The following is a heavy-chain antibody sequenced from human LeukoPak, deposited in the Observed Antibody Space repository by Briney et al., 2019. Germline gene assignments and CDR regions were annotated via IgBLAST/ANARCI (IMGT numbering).Heavy chain of an antibody. CDR1: GYTFTGYY. Sequence: ASVKVSCKASGYTFTGYYMHWVRQAPGQGLEWMGWINPNSGDTNYAQKLQGRVTMTTDTSTSTAYMELRSLRSDDTAVYYCARDFTYYDSSGYYYPFDYWGQGTLVTVSS. J-gene: IGHJ4*02. CDR3: ARDFTYYDSSGYYYPFDY. V-gene: IGHV1-2*02. CDR2: INPNSGDT. D-gene: IGHD3-22*01.